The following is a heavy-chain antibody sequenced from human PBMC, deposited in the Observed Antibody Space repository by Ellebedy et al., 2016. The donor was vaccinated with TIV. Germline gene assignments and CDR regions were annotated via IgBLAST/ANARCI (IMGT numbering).Heavy chain of an antibody. Sequence: ASVKVSCXAFGYTFSTYGLTWVRQAPGHGLEWMGWINPNSGGTNYAQKFQGWVTMTRDTSISTAYMELSRLRSDDTAVYYCARDDGGSYSGNYWGQGTLVTVSS. CDR3: ARDDGGSYSGNY. J-gene: IGHJ4*02. V-gene: IGHV1-2*04. CDR2: INPNSGGT. D-gene: IGHD1-26*01. CDR1: GYTFSTYG.